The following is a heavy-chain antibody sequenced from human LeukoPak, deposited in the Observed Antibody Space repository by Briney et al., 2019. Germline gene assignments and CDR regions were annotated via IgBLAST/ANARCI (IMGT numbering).Heavy chain of an antibody. D-gene: IGHD3-22*01. V-gene: IGHV4-34*01. Sequence: PSETLSLTCAVYGGSFSGYYWSWIRQPPGKGLEWIGEINHSGSTNYNPSLKSRVTISVDTSKNQFSLKLSSVTAADTAVYYCARPNESNGYHPFDHWGQGTLVTVSS. CDR1: GGSFSGYY. CDR3: ARPNESNGYHPFDH. CDR2: INHSGST. J-gene: IGHJ4*02.